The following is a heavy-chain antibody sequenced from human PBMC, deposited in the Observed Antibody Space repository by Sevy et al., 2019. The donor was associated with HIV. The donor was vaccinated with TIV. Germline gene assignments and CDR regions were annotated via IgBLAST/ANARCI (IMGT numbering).Heavy chain of an antibody. J-gene: IGHJ4*02. Sequence: GGSLRLSCTASGFTFADYHINWLRQAPGKGLEWVGFITSKSFGGTKEYAASVKGRFTISRDDSKSIAYLQMNSLKAEDTAVYYCTRERGGAASRFDYWGQGTLVTVSS. D-gene: IGHD2-2*01. CDR3: TRERGGAASRFDY. V-gene: IGHV3-49*03. CDR2: ITSKSFGGTK. CDR1: GFTFADYH.